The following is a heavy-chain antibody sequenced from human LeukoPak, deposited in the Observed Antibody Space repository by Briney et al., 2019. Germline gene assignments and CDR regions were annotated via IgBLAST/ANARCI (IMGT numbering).Heavy chain of an antibody. J-gene: IGHJ6*02. CDR2: INPNTGGT. D-gene: IGHD2-2*01. CDR3: ARELGYCSSTSCPEYYYGMDV. Sequence: ASVRVSCKASRYTFTGRYMHWVRQAPGQGLEWMGWINPNTGGTNYAQKFQGRVTMTRDTSISTAYMELSRLRSDDTAVYYCARELGYCSSTSCPEYYYGMDVWGQGTTVTVSS. V-gene: IGHV1-2*02. CDR1: RYTFTGRY.